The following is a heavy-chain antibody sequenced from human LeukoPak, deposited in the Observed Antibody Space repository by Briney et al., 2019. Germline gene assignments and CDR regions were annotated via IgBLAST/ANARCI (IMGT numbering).Heavy chain of an antibody. CDR1: GFTFSSYW. J-gene: IGHJ4*02. V-gene: IGHV3-74*01. Sequence: PGGSLSLSCAASGFTFSSYWMHWVRQAPGKGLVWVSRINSDGSSTSYADSVKGRFTISRDNSKNTLYLQMNSLRAEDTAVYYCARDHHDSSGYYPDYWGQGTLVTVSS. CDR3: ARDHHDSSGYYPDY. CDR2: INSDGSST. D-gene: IGHD3-22*01.